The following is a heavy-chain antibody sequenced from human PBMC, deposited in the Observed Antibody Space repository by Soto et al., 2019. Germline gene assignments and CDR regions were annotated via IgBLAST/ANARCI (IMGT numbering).Heavy chain of an antibody. CDR3: ATDDCDGYNYDYYYGMDV. CDR2: ISAYNGNT. D-gene: IGHD2-21*01. V-gene: IGHV1-18*01. CDR1: GYTFTSYG. Sequence: QVQMVQSGAEVKKPGASVKVSCKASGYTFTSYGISWVRQAPGQGLEWMGWISAYNGNTNYAQKLQGRVTMTTDTSTSTTYMESRSLRSYDTAVYYWATDDCDGYNYDYYYGMDVWGQGTTVTVSS. J-gene: IGHJ6*02.